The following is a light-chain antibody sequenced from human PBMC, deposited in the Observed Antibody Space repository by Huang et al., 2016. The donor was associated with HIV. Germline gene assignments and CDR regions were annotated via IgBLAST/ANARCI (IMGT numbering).Light chain of an antibody. Sequence: EIVMTQSPATLSVSPGERATLSCRASQSVNSNLAWYQQKPVHAPRLLIYGSSTRATGIPARFSGSGSGTEFTLTISSLQSEDFAVYYCQQYNNWPPLTFGGGTKVEIK. CDR3: QQYNNWPPLT. CDR2: GSS. J-gene: IGKJ4*01. CDR1: QSVNSN. V-gene: IGKV3-15*01.